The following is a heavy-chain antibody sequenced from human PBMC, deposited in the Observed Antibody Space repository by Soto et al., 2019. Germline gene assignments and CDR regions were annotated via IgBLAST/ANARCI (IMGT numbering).Heavy chain of an antibody. J-gene: IGHJ4*02. CDR1: SGSISSSNW. D-gene: IGHD2-2*01. CDR2: IYHSGST. Sequence: SETLSLTCAVSSGSISSSNWWSWVRQPPGKGLEWIGEIYHSGSTNYNPSLKSRVTISVGKSKNQFSLKLSSVTAADTAVYYCARQVVPAANVAPTDNYYFDYWGQGTLVTVSS. CDR3: ARQVVPAANVAPTDNYYFDY. V-gene: IGHV4-4*02.